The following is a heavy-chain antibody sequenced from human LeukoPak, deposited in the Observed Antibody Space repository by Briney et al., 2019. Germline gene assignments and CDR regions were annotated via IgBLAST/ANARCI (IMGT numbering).Heavy chain of an antibody. CDR1: GGSISSGSYY. J-gene: IGHJ6*03. CDR3: ARDCPLVAAAGGYYYYYMDV. D-gene: IGHD6-13*01. CDR2: IYTSGST. V-gene: IGHV4-61*02. Sequence: PSETLSLTCTVSGGSISSGSYYWSWIRQPAGKGLEWIGRIYTSGSTNYNPSLKSRVTISVDTSKNQFSLKLSSVTAADTAVYYCARDCPLVAAAGGYYYYYMDVWGKGTTVTISS.